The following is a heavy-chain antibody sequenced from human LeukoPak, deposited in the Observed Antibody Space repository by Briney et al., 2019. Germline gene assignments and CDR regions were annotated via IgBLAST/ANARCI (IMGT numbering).Heavy chain of an antibody. CDR1: GGSISSYY. CDR3: ARYTGSGDSSGYGY. J-gene: IGHJ4*02. V-gene: IGHV4-59*12. CDR2: IYYSGST. Sequence: SETLSLTCTVSGGSISSYYWSWIRQPPGKGLEWIGYIYYSGSTNHNPSLKSRVTISVDKSKNQFSLKLSSVTAADTAVYYCARYTGSGDSSGYGYGGQGTLVTVSS. D-gene: IGHD3-22*01.